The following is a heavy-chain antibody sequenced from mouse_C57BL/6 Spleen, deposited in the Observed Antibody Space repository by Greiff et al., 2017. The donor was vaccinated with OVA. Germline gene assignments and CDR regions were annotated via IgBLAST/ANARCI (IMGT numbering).Heavy chain of an antibody. CDR2: IYPRDGST. CDR3: AREAHITTVVADY. V-gene: IGHV1-78*01. CDR1: GYTFTDHT. J-gene: IGHJ2*01. Sequence: VQLQQSDAELVKPGASVKISCKVSGYTFTDHTIHWMKQRPEQGLEWIGYIYPRDGSTKYNEKFKSKATLTVDKSSSTAYMQLSSLTSEDSAVYYCAREAHITTVVADYWGQGTTLTVSS. D-gene: IGHD1-1*01.